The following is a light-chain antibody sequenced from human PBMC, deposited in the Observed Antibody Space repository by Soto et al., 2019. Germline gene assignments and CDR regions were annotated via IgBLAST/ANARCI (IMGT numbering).Light chain of an antibody. CDR1: RSNIGAGYD. Sequence: QSVLTQPPSLSGAPGQRVTISCTGSRSNIGAGYDVHWYQHLPGTAPKVLIFDNSNRPSGVPDRFSGSKSGTSASLAITGLQAEDEAVYYVSLRGPAFGGGTKLTVL. J-gene: IGLJ2*01. CDR3: SLRGPA. CDR2: DNS. V-gene: IGLV1-40*01.